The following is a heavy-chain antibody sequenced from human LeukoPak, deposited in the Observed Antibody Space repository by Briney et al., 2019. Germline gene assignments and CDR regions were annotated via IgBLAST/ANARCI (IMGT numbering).Heavy chain of an antibody. J-gene: IGHJ4*02. CDR3: ARDSLGAGTVGATSGY. D-gene: IGHD1-26*01. V-gene: IGHV4-39*02. CDR1: GGSISSSSYY. CDR2: IYYSGNT. Sequence: SETLSLTSAVSGGSISSSSYYWGWTRQPPGRGLEWIASIYYSGNTYYNPSLKSRLTISVDKSKNQFSLKLSSVTAADTAVYYCARDSLGAGTVGATSGYWGQGTLVTVSS.